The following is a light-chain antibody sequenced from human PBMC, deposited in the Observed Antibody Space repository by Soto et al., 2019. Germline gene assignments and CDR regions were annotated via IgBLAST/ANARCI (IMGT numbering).Light chain of an antibody. Sequence: QSVLTQPPSASGTPGQRVTISCSGSSSNIGSNTVNWYQQLPGTAPKLLIYSNNQRPSGVPDRFSGSKSGTSASLAISGLQSEDGADYYCAAWDDSLGWVFGGGTKLTVL. V-gene: IGLV1-44*01. CDR3: AAWDDSLGWV. CDR2: SNN. J-gene: IGLJ3*02. CDR1: SSNIGSNT.